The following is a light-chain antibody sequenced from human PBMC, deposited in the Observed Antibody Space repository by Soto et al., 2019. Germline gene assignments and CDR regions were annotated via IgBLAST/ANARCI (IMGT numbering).Light chain of an antibody. V-gene: IGLV2-8*01. J-gene: IGLJ1*01. CDR2: EVN. Sequence: QSVLTQPPSASGSPGQSVTISCTVTSSDIGGYNYVSWYQHHPGKAPELIIYEVNKRPSGVPDRFSGSKSGNTASLTVSRLQTEDEADYYCSSYAGSNNFVFGTGTKVTVL. CDR3: SSYAGSNNFV. CDR1: SSDIGGYNY.